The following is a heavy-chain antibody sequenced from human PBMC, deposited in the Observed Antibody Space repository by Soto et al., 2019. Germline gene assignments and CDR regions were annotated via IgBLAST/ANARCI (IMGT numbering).Heavy chain of an antibody. J-gene: IGHJ6*02. CDR3: ARGEQLYHSYYGMDV. V-gene: IGHV1-3*04. CDR2: INTGNGNT. Sequence: GASVKVSCKASGYSFPTHAIIWVRQAPGQRPEWMGWINTGNGNTRYSPKFQGRVNITRDTSASTAYMELSSLKSEDTAVYYCARGEQLYHSYYGMDVWGQGSTVTVSS. CDR1: GYSFPTHA.